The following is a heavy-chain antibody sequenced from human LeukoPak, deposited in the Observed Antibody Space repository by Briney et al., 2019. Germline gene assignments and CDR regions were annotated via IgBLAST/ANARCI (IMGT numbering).Heavy chain of an antibody. CDR2: FYSGGST. J-gene: IGHJ4*02. CDR3: ASSGVFPHNPLDY. CDR1: GFTVSSNY. D-gene: IGHD6-19*01. V-gene: IGHV3-53*01. Sequence: SGGSLRLSCAASGFTVSSNYMSWVRQAPGKGLEWVSLFYSGGSTYYADSVKGRFTISRDNSKNTLYLQMNSLRAEDTAVYYCASSGVFPHNPLDYWGQGTLVTVSS.